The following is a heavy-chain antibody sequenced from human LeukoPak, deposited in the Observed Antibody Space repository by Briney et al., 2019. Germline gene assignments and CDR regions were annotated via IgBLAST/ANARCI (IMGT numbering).Heavy chain of an antibody. D-gene: IGHD3-3*01. CDR2: IYYSGST. CDR1: GGSISSYY. CDR3: ARDLGDTIFGVVPEGWFDP. V-gene: IGHV4-59*01. J-gene: IGHJ5*02. Sequence: PSETLSLTCTVSGGSISSYYWSWIRQPPGKGLEWIGYIYYSGSTNYNPSLKSRVTISVDTSKNQFSLKLSSVTAADTAVYYCARDLGDTIFGVVPEGWFDPWGQGTLVTISS.